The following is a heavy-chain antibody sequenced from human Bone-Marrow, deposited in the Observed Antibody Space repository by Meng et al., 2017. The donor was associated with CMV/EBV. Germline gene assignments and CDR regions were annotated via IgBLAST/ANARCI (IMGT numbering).Heavy chain of an antibody. Sequence: GESLKISCAASGFTFSAYGMHWVRQAPGKGLEWVAFIRYDGSSKYYADSVRGRFTISRDNSKSTLYLQMNSLRAEDTAVYYCATPPAFYYGMDVWGQGTTVTVSS. D-gene: IGHD2-2*01. J-gene: IGHJ6*02. V-gene: IGHV3-30*02. CDR1: GFTFSAYG. CDR3: ATPPAFYYGMDV. CDR2: IRYDGSSK.